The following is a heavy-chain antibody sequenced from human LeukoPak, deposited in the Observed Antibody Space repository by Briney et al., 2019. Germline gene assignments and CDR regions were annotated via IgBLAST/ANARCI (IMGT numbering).Heavy chain of an antibody. CDR1: GFTFSSHA. CDR3: AKGQSASSTFDC. V-gene: IGHV3-23*01. Sequence: PGGSLRLSCAASGFTFSSHAMSWVRQAPGKGLEWVSLIRGSSDVIEYADSVRGRFTISRDNSKDTVSLQLNNSRAEDTALYYCAKGQSASSTFDCWGQGTLVTVSS. J-gene: IGHJ4*02. CDR2: IRGSSDVI.